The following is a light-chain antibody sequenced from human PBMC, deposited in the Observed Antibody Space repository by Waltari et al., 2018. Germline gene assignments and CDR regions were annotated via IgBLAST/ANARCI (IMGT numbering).Light chain of an antibody. V-gene: IGKV3-11*01. Sequence: EIVLTQSPATLPLSQGERATISCRASQSVARYLAWYQQKPGQAPRLLIYDASNRATGIPARFSGSGSGTDFTLTISGLEADDFAVYFCQQRGNSPTTFGQGTRLEI. CDR1: QSVARY. CDR2: DAS. J-gene: IGKJ5*01. CDR3: QQRGNSPTT.